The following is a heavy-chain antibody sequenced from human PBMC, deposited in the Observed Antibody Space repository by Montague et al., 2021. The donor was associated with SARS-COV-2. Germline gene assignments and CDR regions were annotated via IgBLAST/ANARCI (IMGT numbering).Heavy chain of an antibody. D-gene: IGHD3-3*01. Sequence: SETLSLTCAVYGGSFSSYYWSWIRQPPGQGLERMGKINLRGSTNSNQSLKSRILISVATSKNQFSLKLSSVTAADTAVYYCARGTGPRSMMLIGVINSGHVLDVWGQGTMVTVSS. V-gene: IGHV4-34*01. J-gene: IGHJ3*01. CDR2: INLRGST. CDR3: ARGTGPRSMMLIGVINSGHVLDV. CDR1: GGSFSSYY.